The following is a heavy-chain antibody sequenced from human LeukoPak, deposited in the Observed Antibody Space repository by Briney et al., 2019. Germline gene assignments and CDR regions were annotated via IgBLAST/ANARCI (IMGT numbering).Heavy chain of an antibody. Sequence: GGSLRLSCAASEFTFSSYAMSWVRQAPGKGLEWVSAISGSGGSTYYADSVKGRFTISRDNSKNTLYLQMNSLRAEDTAVYYRAKGPYDYYDSSGYDLFDYWGQGTLVTVSS. J-gene: IGHJ4*02. CDR1: EFTFSSYA. CDR3: AKGPYDYYDSSGYDLFDY. CDR2: ISGSGGST. D-gene: IGHD3-22*01. V-gene: IGHV3-23*01.